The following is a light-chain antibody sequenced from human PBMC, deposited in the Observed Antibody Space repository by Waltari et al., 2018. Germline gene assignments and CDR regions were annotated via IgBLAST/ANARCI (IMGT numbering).Light chain of an antibody. Sequence: QSVLTQPPSASGTPGQRVTISCSGSSSNIGSNFVYWYRQLPGMAPKLLIYRTNQPPSGVPDRFAGSKSGPSASLAITGLRSEDKADYYCAAWDDSLSGAVFGGGTQLTVL. CDR3: AAWDDSLSGAV. V-gene: IGLV1-47*01. CDR1: SSNIGSNF. CDR2: RTN. J-gene: IGLJ7*01.